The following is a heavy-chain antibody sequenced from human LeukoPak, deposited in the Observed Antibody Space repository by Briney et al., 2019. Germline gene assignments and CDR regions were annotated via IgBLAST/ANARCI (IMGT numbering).Heavy chain of an antibody. J-gene: IGHJ6*03. V-gene: IGHV3-20*04. Sequence: GGSLRLSCAASGFRFDDYGMSWVRHVPGKGLEWVSGTNWDGASTGYADPVKGRFTISRDNVKNFLYLQMNSLRVEDTALYFCGRVYCSTTSCYDYYDYYMDVWGKGITVTVSS. CDR2: TNWDGAST. CDR3: GRVYCSTTSCYDYYDYYMDV. D-gene: IGHD2-2*01. CDR1: GFRFDDYG.